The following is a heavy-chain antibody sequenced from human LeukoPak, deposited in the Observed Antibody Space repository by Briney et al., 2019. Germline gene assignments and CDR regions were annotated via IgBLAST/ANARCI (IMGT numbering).Heavy chain of an antibody. J-gene: IGHJ4*01. CDR3: AREGRDRNRFEY. CDR2: IYYTGNT. Sequence: SETLSLTCTVSDGSISSYYWSWIRQPPGKGLEWIGYIYYTGNTHYNFSLKSRVTISVATSKNQFSLKLSSVTAADTATYYCAREGRDRNRFEYWGHGTLVTASS. V-gene: IGHV4-59*01. CDR1: DGSISSYY. D-gene: IGHD1-14*01.